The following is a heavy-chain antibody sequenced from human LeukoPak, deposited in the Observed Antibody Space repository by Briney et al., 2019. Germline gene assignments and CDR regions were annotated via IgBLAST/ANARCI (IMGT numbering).Heavy chain of an antibody. CDR2: IQYDGSNK. V-gene: IGHV3-30*02. CDR3: ARDSIRQQLYYFDY. Sequence: AGGSLRLSCAASGFSFSTSGIHWVRQAPGKGLDWVTFIQYDGSNKYYADSVKGRFTISRDNSKNTLYLQMDSLRADDTAVFFCARDSIRQQLYYFDYWGRGTLVTVSS. J-gene: IGHJ4*02. D-gene: IGHD6-13*01. CDR1: GFSFSTSG.